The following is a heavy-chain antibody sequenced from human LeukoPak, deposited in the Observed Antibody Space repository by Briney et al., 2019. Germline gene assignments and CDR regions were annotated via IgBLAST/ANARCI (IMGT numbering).Heavy chain of an antibody. CDR3: ARDYVSGSFGP. CDR2: IKQDGSEK. J-gene: IGHJ5*02. D-gene: IGHD3-10*01. CDR1: GFAFSNYW. V-gene: IGHV3-7*01. Sequence: GGSLRLSCAASGFAFSNYWMSWVRQAPGKGLEWVANIKQDGSEKYYVDSVKGRFTISRDNAKNSLYLQMNSLRAEDTAVYYCARDYVSGSFGPWGQGTLVTVSS.